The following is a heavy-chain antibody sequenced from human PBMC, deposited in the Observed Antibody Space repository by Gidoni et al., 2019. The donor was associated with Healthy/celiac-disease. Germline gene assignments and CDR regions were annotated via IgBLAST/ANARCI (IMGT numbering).Heavy chain of an antibody. Sequence: EVQLVESGGGLVQPGGSPSLSCAASGFTFSSYWMSWVRQAPRKGLEWVANIKQYGSEKYYVDSVKGRFTISRDNAKNSLYLQMNSLRAEDTAVYYCARVDSSGWYEWYFDLWGRGTLVTVSS. CDR3: ARVDSSGWYEWYFDL. J-gene: IGHJ2*01. CDR2: IKQYGSEK. V-gene: IGHV3-7*03. CDR1: GFTFSSYW. D-gene: IGHD6-19*01.